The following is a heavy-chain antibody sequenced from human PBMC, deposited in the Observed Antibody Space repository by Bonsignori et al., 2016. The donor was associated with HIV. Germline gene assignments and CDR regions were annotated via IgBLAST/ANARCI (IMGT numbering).Heavy chain of an antibody. Sequence: WVRQAPGQGLEWVGWISTHNGHTSYEEKFQGRVTMTTDTSTTTASMELRSLRYDDTAVYYCARDLHGSIGPLPAFDFWGQGTMVTVSS. V-gene: IGHV1-18*01. J-gene: IGHJ3*01. D-gene: IGHD3-10*01. CDR3: ARDLHGSIGPLPAFDF. CDR2: ISTHNGHT.